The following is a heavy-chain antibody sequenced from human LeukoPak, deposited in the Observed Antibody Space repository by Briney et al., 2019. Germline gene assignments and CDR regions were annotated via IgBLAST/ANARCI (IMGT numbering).Heavy chain of an antibody. CDR3: AREVDYGDYVDY. CDR1: GFTFSSYE. V-gene: IGHV3-48*03. D-gene: IGHD4-17*01. Sequence: GGSLRLSCAASGFTFSSYEMNWVRQAPGKGLEWVLYISSSGSTIYYADSVKGRFTISRDNAKNSLYLQMNSLRAEDTAVYYCAREVDYGDYVDYWGQGTLVTVSS. CDR2: ISSSGSTI. J-gene: IGHJ4*02.